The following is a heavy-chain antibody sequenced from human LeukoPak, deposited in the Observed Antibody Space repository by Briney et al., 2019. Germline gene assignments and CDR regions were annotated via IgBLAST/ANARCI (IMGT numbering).Heavy chain of an antibody. D-gene: IGHD3-3*01. Sequence: GGSLRLSCAASGFTFSSYAMHWVRQAPGKGLEWVAVISYDGSNKYYADSVKGRFTISRDNSKNTLYLQMNSLRAEDTAVYYCARDRRYYDFWSGYYLDYWGQGTLVTVSS. CDR2: ISYDGSNK. V-gene: IGHV3-30*04. CDR1: GFTFSSYA. CDR3: ARDRRYYDFWSGYYLDY. J-gene: IGHJ4*02.